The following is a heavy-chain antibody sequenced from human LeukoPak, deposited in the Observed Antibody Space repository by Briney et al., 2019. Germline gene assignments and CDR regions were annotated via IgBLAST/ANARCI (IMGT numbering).Heavy chain of an antibody. CDR2: IYTSGST. CDR1: GGSISSGSYY. D-gene: IGHD2-2*01. CDR3: ARDSCSSTSCYADAFDI. J-gene: IGHJ3*02. V-gene: IGHV4-61*02. Sequence: PSQTLSLTCTVSGGSISSGSYYWSWIRQPAGKGLEWIGRIYTSGSTNYNPSLKSRVTISVDTSKNQFSLKLSSVTAADTAVYYCARDSCSSTSCYADAFDIWGQGTMVTVSS.